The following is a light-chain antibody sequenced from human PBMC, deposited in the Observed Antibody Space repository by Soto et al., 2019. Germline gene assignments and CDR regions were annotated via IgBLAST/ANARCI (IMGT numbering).Light chain of an antibody. CDR3: AAWDDSLVV. CDR2: SNN. Sequence: QSVLTQPPSASGTPEQRVTLSCSGSSSNIGSNYVSWYQQLPGTATKLLIFSNNPRPSGVPDRFYGSKSGTSASLAISGLRSVDEAEYYCAAWDDSLVVFGGGTKLTV. CDR1: SSNIGSNY. V-gene: IGLV1-47*02. J-gene: IGLJ2*01.